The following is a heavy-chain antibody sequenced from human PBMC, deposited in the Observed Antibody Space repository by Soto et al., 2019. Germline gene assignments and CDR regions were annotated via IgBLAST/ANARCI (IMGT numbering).Heavy chain of an antibody. CDR2: IYHSGST. CDR3: ASIYNYYDSSIDY. CDR1: GGSISSSNW. D-gene: IGHD3-22*01. V-gene: IGHV4-4*02. Sequence: PSETLSLTCAVSGGSISSSNWWSWVRQPPGKGLEWIGEIYHSGSTNYNPSLKSRVTISVDKSKNQFSLKLSSVTAADTAVYYCASIYNYYDSSIDYWGQGTLVTVSS. J-gene: IGHJ4*02.